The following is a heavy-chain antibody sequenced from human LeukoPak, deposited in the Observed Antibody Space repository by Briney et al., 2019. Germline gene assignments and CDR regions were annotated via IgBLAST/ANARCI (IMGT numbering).Heavy chain of an antibody. D-gene: IGHD3-22*01. Sequence: SVKVSCKASGGTFSSYAISWVRQAPGQGLEWMGRITPIFGTANYAQKFQGRVTITTDESTSTAYMELSSLRSEDTAVYYCARDKNAYYYDETGAFDIWGQGTMVTVSS. J-gene: IGHJ3*02. V-gene: IGHV1-69*05. CDR2: ITPIFGTA. CDR1: GGTFSSYA. CDR3: ARDKNAYYYDETGAFDI.